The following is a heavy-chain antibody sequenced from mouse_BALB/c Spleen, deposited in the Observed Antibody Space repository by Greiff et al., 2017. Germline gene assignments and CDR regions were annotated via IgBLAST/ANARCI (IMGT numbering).Heavy chain of an antibody. V-gene: IGHV5-6-5*01. Sequence: EVKVVESGGGLVKPGGSQKLSCAASGFTFSSYAMSWVRQTPEKRLEWVASISSGGSTYYPDSVKGRFTISRDNARNILYLQMSSLRSEDTAMYYCARGHYLDYWGQGTTLTVSS. CDR1: GFTFSSYA. CDR2: ISSGGST. J-gene: IGHJ2*01. CDR3: ARGHYLDY.